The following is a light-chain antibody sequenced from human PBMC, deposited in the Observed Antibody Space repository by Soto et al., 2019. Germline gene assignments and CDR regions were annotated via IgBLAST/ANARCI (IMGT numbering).Light chain of an antibody. V-gene: IGKV3-11*01. J-gene: IGKJ5*01. CDR3: QQRSNWPTT. CDR1: QSVSSY. Sequence: EIVMTQSPATLSVSPGERSTLSCMAIQSVSSYLAWYQQKPGQAPRLLIYYASNRATGIPARFSGSGSGTDFTLTISSLEPEDFELYYCQQRSNWPTTFGQGTRLEIK. CDR2: YAS.